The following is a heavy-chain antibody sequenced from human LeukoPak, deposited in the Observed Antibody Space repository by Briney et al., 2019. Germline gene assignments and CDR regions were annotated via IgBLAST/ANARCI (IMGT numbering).Heavy chain of an antibody. D-gene: IGHD3-10*01. J-gene: IGHJ4*02. CDR2: IISIFGTA. Sequence: SVKVSCKASGGTFSSYAISWVRQAPGQGLEWMGGIISIFGTANYAQKFQGRVTITADESTSTAYMELSSLRSEDTAVYYCARPRYYGSGSRLDYWGQGTLVTVSS. CDR3: ARPRYYGSGSRLDY. V-gene: IGHV1-69*01. CDR1: GGTFSSYA.